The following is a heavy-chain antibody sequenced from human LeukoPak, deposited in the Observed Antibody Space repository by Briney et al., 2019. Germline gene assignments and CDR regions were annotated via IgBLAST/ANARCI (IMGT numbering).Heavy chain of an antibody. J-gene: IGHJ5*02. V-gene: IGHV4-31*03. CDR3: ARVDEDIVATDGRFNWLDP. CDR1: GGSISSGGYY. D-gene: IGHD5-12*01. Sequence: SETLSLTCTVSGGSISSGGYYWSWIRQHPGKGLEWIGYIYYSGSTYYNPSLKSRVTISVDTSKNQFSLKLSSVTAADTAVYYCARVDEDIVATDGRFNWLDPWGQGTLVTVSS. CDR2: IYYSGST.